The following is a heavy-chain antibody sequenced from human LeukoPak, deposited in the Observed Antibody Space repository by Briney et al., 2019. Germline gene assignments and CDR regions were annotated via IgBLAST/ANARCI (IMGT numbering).Heavy chain of an antibody. Sequence: SETLSPTCTVSGGSISSGGYYWSWIRQHPGKGLEWIGYIYYSGSTYYDPSLKSRVTISVDTSKNQFSLKLSSVTAADTAVYYCARAGFSSGEFDYWGQGTLVTVSS. CDR1: GGSISSGGYY. CDR3: ARAGFSSGEFDY. CDR2: IYYSGST. J-gene: IGHJ4*02. D-gene: IGHD6-19*01. V-gene: IGHV4-31*03.